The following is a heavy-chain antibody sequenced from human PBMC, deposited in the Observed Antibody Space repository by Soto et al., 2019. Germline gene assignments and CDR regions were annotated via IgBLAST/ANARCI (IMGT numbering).Heavy chain of an antibody. CDR3: VRGLISGTKEVGH. V-gene: IGHV4-39*01. Sequence: QLQLQESGPGLVKPSETLSLTCSVSGGSISGGGYSWGWIRQPPGKGLEWIGSMKYSGNTHYNPSLKSRVAISVDTSNTQFSLQLNSVTAADTALYYCVRGLISGTKEVGHWGQGTLVTVSS. CDR2: MKYSGNT. J-gene: IGHJ4*02. CDR1: GGSISGGGYS. D-gene: IGHD1-26*01.